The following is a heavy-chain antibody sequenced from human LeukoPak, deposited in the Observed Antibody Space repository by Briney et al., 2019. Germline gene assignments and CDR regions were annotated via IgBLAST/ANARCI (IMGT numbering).Heavy chain of an antibody. D-gene: IGHD3-3*01. J-gene: IGHJ5*02. CDR1: GYTFTDYY. CDR2: INTKTGRT. Sequence: ASVKVSCKTSGYTFTDYYIHWVRQAPGQGLEWMGWINTKTGRTSSARKFQGRVTMTRDPSITTVYMDMAWLTSDDTAIYFRARADFIDAGPYLIGPWGQGTLVTVSS. V-gene: IGHV1-2*02. CDR3: ARADFIDAGPYLIGP.